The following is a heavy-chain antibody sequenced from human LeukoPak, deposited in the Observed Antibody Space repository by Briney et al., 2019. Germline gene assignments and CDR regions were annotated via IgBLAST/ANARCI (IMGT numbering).Heavy chain of an antibody. V-gene: IGHV4-59*08. J-gene: IGHJ4*02. CDR2: IYYSGST. CDR3: ARNSGHSAGYVDY. Sequence: SETLSLTCTVSGGSISSYYWSWIRQPPGKGLEWIGYIYYSGSTNYNPSLKSRVTISVDTSKNQFSLKLSSVTAADTAVYYCARNSGHSAGYVDYWGQGTLVTVSS. D-gene: IGHD3-22*01. CDR1: GGSISSYY.